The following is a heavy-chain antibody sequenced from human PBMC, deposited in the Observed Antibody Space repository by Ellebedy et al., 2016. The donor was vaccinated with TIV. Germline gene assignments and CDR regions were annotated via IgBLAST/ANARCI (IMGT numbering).Heavy chain of an antibody. CDR1: GFTVSSNY. V-gene: IGHV3-30*03. CDR3: AHMGGNGTWNWYFDL. D-gene: IGHD1-7*01. CDR2: ISYDGSNK. J-gene: IGHJ2*01. Sequence: GGSLRLSCVASGFTVSSNYMTWVRQAPGKGLEWVAVISYDGSNKYYADSVKGRFTISRDNSKKTLYLQMNSLRAEDTAVYYCAHMGGNGTWNWYFDLWGRGTLVTVSS.